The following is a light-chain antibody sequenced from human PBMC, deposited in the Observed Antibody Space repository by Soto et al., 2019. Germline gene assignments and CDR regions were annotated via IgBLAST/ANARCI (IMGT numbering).Light chain of an antibody. CDR3: QQYGSSPT. Sequence: EIVLTQSPGTLSLSPGERATLSCRASQSVNSDYSAWYQQKPGQAPRLLIYGASTRAAGIPDRFSGSGSGTDFTLTISRLEPEDFAVYDCQQYGSSPTFGGGTKVEI. CDR1: QSVNSDY. V-gene: IGKV3-20*01. J-gene: IGKJ4*01. CDR2: GAS.